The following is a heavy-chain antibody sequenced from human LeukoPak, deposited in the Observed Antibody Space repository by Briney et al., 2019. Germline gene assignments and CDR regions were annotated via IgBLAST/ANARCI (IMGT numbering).Heavy chain of an antibody. V-gene: IGHV3-20*04. J-gene: IGHJ4*02. Sequence: PGGSLRLSCAGSGFTFDYYGMTWVRQAPGKGLEWVSGINWNGGSTDYADSVNGRFTISRDNAKNSLYLQMNSLRAEDTALHYCARDRYYDTSGFLDYWGQGTLVTVSS. CDR3: ARDRYYDTSGFLDY. CDR2: INWNGGST. D-gene: IGHD3-22*01. CDR1: GFTFDYYG.